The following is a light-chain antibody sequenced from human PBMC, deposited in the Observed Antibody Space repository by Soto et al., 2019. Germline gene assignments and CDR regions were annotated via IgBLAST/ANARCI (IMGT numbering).Light chain of an antibody. CDR2: SNN. Sequence: QSVLTQPPSASGTPGQRVTISCSGSSSNIGSNPVNWYQQFPGTAPKLLIYSNNQRPSGVPARFSGSKSGTSASLAISGLQSEDEADYYCAAWDDSLSVGVFGGGTKLTVL. V-gene: IGLV1-44*01. J-gene: IGLJ3*02. CDR3: AAWDDSLSVGV. CDR1: SSNIGSNP.